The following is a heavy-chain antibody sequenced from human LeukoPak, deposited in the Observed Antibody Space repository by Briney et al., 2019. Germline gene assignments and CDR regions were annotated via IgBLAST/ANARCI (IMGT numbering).Heavy chain of an antibody. CDR2: ISSSSSYI. Sequence: PGGSLRLSCAASGFTFSSYSMNWVRQAPGKALEWVSSISSSSSYIYYADSVKGRFTISRDNAKNSLYLQMNSLRAEDTAVYYCARDVGSGSPLDYWGQGTLVTVSS. D-gene: IGHD1-26*01. J-gene: IGHJ4*02. CDR1: GFTFSSYS. CDR3: ARDVGSGSPLDY. V-gene: IGHV3-21*01.